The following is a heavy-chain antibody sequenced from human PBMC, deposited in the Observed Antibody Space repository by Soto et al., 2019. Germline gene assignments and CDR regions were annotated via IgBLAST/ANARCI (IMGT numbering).Heavy chain of an antibody. CDR2: FDPEDGET. J-gene: IGHJ4*02. V-gene: IGHV1-24*01. CDR1: GYTLTELS. D-gene: IGHD6-13*01. Sequence: VQLVQSGAEVKKPGASVKVSCKVSGYTLTELSMHWVRQAPGIGLEWMGGFDPEDGETIYAQKFQGRVTMTEDTFTDTAYMELSSLRSEDTAVYYCATGGGSRSSSSWPLPYWGQGTLVTVSS. CDR3: ATGGGSRSSSSWPLPY.